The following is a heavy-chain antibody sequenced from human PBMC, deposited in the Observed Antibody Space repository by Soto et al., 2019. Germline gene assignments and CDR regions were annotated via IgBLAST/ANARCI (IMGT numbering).Heavy chain of an antibody. Sequence: ASVKVSCKASGGTFSSYTIMWVRQAPGKGLEWMGRIIPILGIANYAQKFQGRVTITADKSTSTAYMELSSLRSEDTAVYYCARGLNCSSTSCHPEYFQHWGQGTLVTVSS. CDR1: GGTFSSYT. V-gene: IGHV1-69*02. D-gene: IGHD2-2*01. CDR3: ARGLNCSSTSCHPEYFQH. CDR2: IIPILGIA. J-gene: IGHJ1*01.